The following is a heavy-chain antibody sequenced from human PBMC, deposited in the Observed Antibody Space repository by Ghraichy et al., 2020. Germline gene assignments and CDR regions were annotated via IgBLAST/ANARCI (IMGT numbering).Heavy chain of an antibody. CDR1: GFTFSSYW. CDR2: IRVDGSEK. J-gene: IGHJ3*02. Sequence: GGSLRLSCAASGFTFSSYWMSWVRQAPGKGLEWVANIRVDGSEKYYVDSVKGRFTISRDNAKNSLYLQMNSLRAEATAVYYRARVDGHGGRKGIWGQGTMVTVSS. CDR3: ARVDGHGGRKGI. D-gene: IGHD1-14*01. V-gene: IGHV3-7*01.